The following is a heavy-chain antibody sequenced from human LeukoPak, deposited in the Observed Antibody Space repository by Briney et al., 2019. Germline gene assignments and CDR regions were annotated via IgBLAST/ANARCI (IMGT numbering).Heavy chain of an antibody. CDR2: ISSRSSTI. Sequence: PGRSLRLSCAASGFTFDDYAMHWVRQAPGKGLEWVSYISSRSSTIYYADSVKGRFTISRDNAKNSLYLQMNSLRAEDTAVYYCAKYYSSWSFDYWGQGTLVTVSS. J-gene: IGHJ4*02. CDR3: AKYYSSWSFDY. CDR1: GFTFDDYA. V-gene: IGHV3-48*03. D-gene: IGHD6-13*01.